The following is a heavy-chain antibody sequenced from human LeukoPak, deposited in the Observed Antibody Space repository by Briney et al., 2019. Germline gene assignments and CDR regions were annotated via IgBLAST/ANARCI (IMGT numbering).Heavy chain of an antibody. V-gene: IGHV3-21*05. D-gene: IGHD1-20*01. CDR2: IGLDSGFT. CDR1: GFIFSDYS. J-gene: IGHJ4*02. CDR3: ARDHNWAFDS. Sequence: GGSLRLSCAASGFIFSDYSMNWVRQAPGRGLEWLSYIGLDSGFTSYADSVKGRFTISSDTARNSLYLHLNSLRAEDTALYFCARDHNWAFDSWGQGTLVTVSS.